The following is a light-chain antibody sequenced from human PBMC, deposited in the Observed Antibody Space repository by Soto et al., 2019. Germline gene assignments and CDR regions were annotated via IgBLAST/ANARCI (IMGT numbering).Light chain of an antibody. Sequence: DIQLTQSPSFLSASVGDRVTITCRASQGISRYLAWFQQKPGRAPNLLIYGASTLQSGVPSRFSGSGSGTDFTLTISNLQPEDFATYYCQQLNAYPLTFSQGTRLEIK. CDR3: QQLNAYPLT. CDR2: GAS. J-gene: IGKJ5*01. CDR1: QGISRY. V-gene: IGKV1-9*01.